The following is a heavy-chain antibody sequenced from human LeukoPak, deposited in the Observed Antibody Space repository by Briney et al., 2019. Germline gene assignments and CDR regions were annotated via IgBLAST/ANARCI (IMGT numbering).Heavy chain of an antibody. CDR2: INWNSDTK. D-gene: IGHD4-23*01. Sequence: PGGSLRLSCVGSGFAFHNYAMHWVRRPPGKGLEWVSAINWNSDTKAYADAVKGRFTIYRDRARNSLYLQMESLRPEDTALYYCAKDTGGNGAYFYAMDVWGQGTSVTVSS. V-gene: IGHV3-9*01. CDR3: AKDTGGNGAYFYAMDV. CDR1: GFAFHNYA. J-gene: IGHJ6*02.